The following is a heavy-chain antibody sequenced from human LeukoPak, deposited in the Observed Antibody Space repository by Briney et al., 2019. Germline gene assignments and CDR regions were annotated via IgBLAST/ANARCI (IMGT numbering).Heavy chain of an antibody. CDR1: GFTFSGYS. Sequence: PGGSLRLSCAASGFTFSGYSMNWVRQAPGKGLEWVSSISNSGSSIYYADSVEGRFTISRDNAKNSLYLNMNSLRAEDTAVYYCARAQGYCSSTSCSFDYWGQETLVTVSS. J-gene: IGHJ4*02. V-gene: IGHV3-21*06. D-gene: IGHD2-2*01. CDR3: ARAQGYCSSTSCSFDY. CDR2: ISNSGSSI.